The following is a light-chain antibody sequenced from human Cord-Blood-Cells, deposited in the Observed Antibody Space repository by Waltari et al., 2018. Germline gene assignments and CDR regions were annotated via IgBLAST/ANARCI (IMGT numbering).Light chain of an antibody. J-gene: IGKJ3*01. CDR3: QQSYSTPPFT. CDR1: QSISSY. Sequence: DLQMTQPPSSLSASVGDRVTIICRASQSISSYLNWYQQKPGKAPKLLIYAASSLQSGVPSRFSGSGSGTDFTLTISSLQPEDFATYYCQQSYSTPPFTFGPGTKVDIK. V-gene: IGKV1-39*01. CDR2: AAS.